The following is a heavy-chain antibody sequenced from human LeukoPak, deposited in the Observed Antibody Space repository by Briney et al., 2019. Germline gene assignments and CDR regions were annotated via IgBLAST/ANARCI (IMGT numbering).Heavy chain of an antibody. CDR3: AKHYYGSGSQKYYFDY. CDR2: VRNDGSDK. V-gene: IGHV3-30*02. Sequence: GGSLRLSCAASGFIFSDYGMHWVRQAPGKGLEWVTLVRNDGSDKCYADSVKGRFTISRDNSKNTLYLQMNSLRPEDTAVYYCAKHYYGSGSQKYYFDYWGQGTLVTVSS. D-gene: IGHD3-10*01. J-gene: IGHJ4*02. CDR1: GFIFSDYG.